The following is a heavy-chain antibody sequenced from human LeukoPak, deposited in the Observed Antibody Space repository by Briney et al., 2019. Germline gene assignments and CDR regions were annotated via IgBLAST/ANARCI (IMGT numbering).Heavy chain of an antibody. CDR1: GYTFTSYG. CDR2: ISAFDGNT. V-gene: IGHV1-18*01. CDR3: ARTPYSSGWYPYDY. D-gene: IGHD6-19*01. J-gene: IGHJ4*02. Sequence: ASVKVSCKASGYTFTSYGISWVRQAPGQGLEWMGWISAFDGNTNYAQKLQGRVTITADESTSTAYMELSSLRSEDTAVYYCARTPYSSGWYPYDYWGQGTLVTVSS.